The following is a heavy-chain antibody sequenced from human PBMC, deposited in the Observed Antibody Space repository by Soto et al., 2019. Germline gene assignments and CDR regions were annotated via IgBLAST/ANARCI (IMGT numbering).Heavy chain of an antibody. CDR2: INSDGSRT. CDR1: GFSFSTYW. CDR3: ARFSMSSVVAATYVDY. J-gene: IGHJ4*02. D-gene: IGHD2-15*01. Sequence: EVQLVESGGGLVQPGGSLRLSCAASGFSFSTYWMHWVGQAPGKGLVWVSRINSDGSRTNYADSVKGRFTISRDSATNTLYLQMNSLRAEDTAMYYCARFSMSSVVAATYVDYWGQGTLVTVSS. V-gene: IGHV3-74*01.